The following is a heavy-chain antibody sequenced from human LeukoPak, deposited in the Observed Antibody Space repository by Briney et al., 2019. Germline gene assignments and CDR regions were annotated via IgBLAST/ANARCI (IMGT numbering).Heavy chain of an antibody. CDR3: ARERDAGDY. D-gene: IGHD5-24*01. CDR1: GFTFYNYW. Sequence: GGSLRLSCAASGFTFYNYWMSWVRQAPGKGLEWVANINLDGSDRYYVDSVKGRFTISRDNAKKSIHLQMNSLRAEDTAVYYCARERDAGDYWGQGTLVTVSS. CDR2: INLDGSDR. J-gene: IGHJ4*02. V-gene: IGHV3-7*01.